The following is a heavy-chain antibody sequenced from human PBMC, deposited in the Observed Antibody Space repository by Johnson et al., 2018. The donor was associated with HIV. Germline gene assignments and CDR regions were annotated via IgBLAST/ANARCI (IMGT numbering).Heavy chain of an antibody. CDR2: ISYDGSNK. CDR3: ASPGTVVTGLAFDI. J-gene: IGHJ3*02. D-gene: IGHD4-23*01. CDR1: GFTFSSYA. V-gene: IGHV3-30*04. Sequence: QVQLVESGGGVVQPGRSLRLSCAASGFTFSSYAMHWVRQAPGKGLECVAVISYDGSNKYYADSVKGRFTISRDNSKNTLYLQMNSLRAEDTAVYYCASPGTVVTGLAFDIWGQGTMVTVSS.